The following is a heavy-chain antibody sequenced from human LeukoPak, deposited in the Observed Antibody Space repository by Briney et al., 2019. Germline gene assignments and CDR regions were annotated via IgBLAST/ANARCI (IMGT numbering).Heavy chain of an antibody. CDR1: GYXFTSYG. J-gene: IGHJ6*02. V-gene: IGHV1-18*01. Sequence: SVKVSCNASGYXFTSYGISWVRQAPGQGLEWMGWISAYNGNTNYAQTLQGRVTMTTDTSTNTAYMELRSLRSDDTAVYYCAREMGDSGSYYPYYYYYGMDVWGQGTTVTVSS. CDR3: AREMGDSGSYYPYYYYYGMDV. CDR2: ISAYNGNT. D-gene: IGHD1-26*01.